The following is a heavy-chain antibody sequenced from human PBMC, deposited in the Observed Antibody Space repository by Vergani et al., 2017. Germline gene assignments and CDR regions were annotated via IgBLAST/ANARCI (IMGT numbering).Heavy chain of an antibody. V-gene: IGHV1-8*01. CDR3: ARGASYSNYGYYDYMDV. CDR2: MNPNSGNT. J-gene: IGHJ6*03. D-gene: IGHD4-11*01. CDR1: GYTFTSYD. Sequence: QVQLVQSGAEVKKPGASVKVSCKASGYTFTSYDINWVRQATGQGLEWMGWMNPNSGNTGYAQKFQGRVTMTRHTSISTAYMELSSLRSEDTAVYYCARGASYSNYGYYDYMDVWGKGTTVTVSS.